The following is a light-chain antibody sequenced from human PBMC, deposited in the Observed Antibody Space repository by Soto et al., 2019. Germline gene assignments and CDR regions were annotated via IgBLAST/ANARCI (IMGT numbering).Light chain of an antibody. CDR1: QSVRSNY. Sequence: EIVLTQSPVTLSLSPGERATLSCRASQSVRSNYLAWYQQKPGQAPRLIIYGASSRATDIPDRFCGSGSGTDFSLTISRLEPEDFAVYSCQQYGSTPTTFGQGTKVEIK. CDR3: QQYGSTPTT. J-gene: IGKJ1*01. V-gene: IGKV3-20*01. CDR2: GAS.